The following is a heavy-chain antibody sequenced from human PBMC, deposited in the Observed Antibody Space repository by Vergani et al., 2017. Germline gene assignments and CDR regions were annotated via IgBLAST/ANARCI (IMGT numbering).Heavy chain of an antibody. CDR2: IRHDGSNK. Sequence: VQLLESGGGLVQPGGSLRLSCAASGFTFNKYAMHWVRQAPGKGLEWVAYIRHDGSNKYYADSVKGRFTISRDNSKNTLFLQMNSLRAEDTSLYYCAKDALSDYVRSWDFWGQGTPVTVSS. CDR1: GFTFNKYA. CDR3: AKDALSDYVRSWDF. D-gene: IGHD4/OR15-4a*01. V-gene: IGHV3-30*02. J-gene: IGHJ4*02.